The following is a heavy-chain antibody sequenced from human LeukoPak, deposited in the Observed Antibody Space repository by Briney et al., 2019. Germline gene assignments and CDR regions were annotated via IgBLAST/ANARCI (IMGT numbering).Heavy chain of an antibody. CDR3: AKDYSDSRVADVFLEY. J-gene: IGHJ4*02. CDR2: ITSGFTP. CDR1: GLTFSDYA. D-gene: IGHD2-21*01. V-gene: IGHV3-23*01. Sequence: GGSLRLSCAASGLTFSDYAMSWFRQAPGKGLEYVAGITSGFTPLYADFVKGRFTVSRDNSESTFHLQMNSLRAEDTAVYFCAKDYSDSRVADVFLEYWGQGTLVTVSS.